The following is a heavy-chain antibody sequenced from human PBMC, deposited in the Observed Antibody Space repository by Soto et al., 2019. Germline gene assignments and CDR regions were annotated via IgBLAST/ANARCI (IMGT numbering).Heavy chain of an antibody. Sequence: GGSLRLSCAASGFTLSSYAMSWVRQALGKGLEWVSAISGSGGSTYYADSVKGRFTISRDNSKNTLYLQMNSLRAEDTAVYYCAKDTQYYDFWSGPYYYYGMDVWGQGTTVTVSS. CDR3: AKDTQYYDFWSGPYYYYGMDV. CDR2: ISGSGGST. CDR1: GFTLSSYA. J-gene: IGHJ6*02. V-gene: IGHV3-23*01. D-gene: IGHD3-3*01.